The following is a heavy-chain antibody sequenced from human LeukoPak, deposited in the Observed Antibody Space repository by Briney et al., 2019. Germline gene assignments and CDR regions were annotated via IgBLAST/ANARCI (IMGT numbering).Heavy chain of an antibody. J-gene: IGHJ4*02. D-gene: IGHD3-10*01. CDR3: ARAPYGSGSYSGSDY. Sequence: GGSLRLSCAASGFTFSSYSMNWVRPAPGKGLEWVSSISSSSRYIYYADSVKGRFTISRDNAKNSLYLQMNSLRAEDTAVYYCARAPYGSGSYSGSDYWGQGTLVTVSS. V-gene: IGHV3-21*01. CDR1: GFTFSSYS. CDR2: ISSSSRYI.